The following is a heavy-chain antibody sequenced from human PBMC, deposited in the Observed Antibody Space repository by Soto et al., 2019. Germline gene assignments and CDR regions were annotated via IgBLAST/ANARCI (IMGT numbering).Heavy chain of an antibody. V-gene: IGHV3-23*01. CDR1: GFTFSSNA. Sequence: GGSLRLSCTASGFTFSSNAMSWVRQAPGKGLEWVSVITDTGADSLYADSVRGRFTISRDNSKKTLYPKMNSLSAEDTAIYYCARASGESYPGSRVFDSWGQGTRVTVSS. CDR2: ITDTGADS. D-gene: IGHD3-10*01. J-gene: IGHJ4*02. CDR3: ARASGESYPGSRVFDS.